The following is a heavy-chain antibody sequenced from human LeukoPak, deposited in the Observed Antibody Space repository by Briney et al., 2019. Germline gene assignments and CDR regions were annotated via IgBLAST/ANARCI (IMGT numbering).Heavy chain of an antibody. J-gene: IGHJ5*02. CDR3: AREYLGPVGECSGGRCYVSTGFDP. CDR1: GFTFSSYA. Sequence: GGSLRLSCAASGFTFSSYAMSWVRQAPGKGLEWVSYISSGSSTIYYADSVKGRFTISRDNAKNSLYLQMNSLRAEDTAVYYCAREYLGPVGECSGGRCYVSTGFDPWGQGTLVTVSS. D-gene: IGHD2-15*01. V-gene: IGHV3-48*04. CDR2: ISSGSSTI.